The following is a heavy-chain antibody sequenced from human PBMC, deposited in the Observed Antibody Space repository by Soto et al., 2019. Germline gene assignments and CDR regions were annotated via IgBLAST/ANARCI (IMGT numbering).Heavy chain of an antibody. CDR3: ARGSEAYDSSGYPGLD. CDR1: GGTFSSYA. CDR2: IIPIFGTA. V-gene: IGHV1-69*13. D-gene: IGHD3-22*01. J-gene: IGHJ4*02. Sequence: ASVKVSCKASGGTFSSYAISWVRQAPGQGLEWMGGIIPIFGTANYAQKFQGRVTITADESTSTAYMELSSLRSEDTAVYYCARGSEAYDSSGYPGLDWGQGTLVTVSS.